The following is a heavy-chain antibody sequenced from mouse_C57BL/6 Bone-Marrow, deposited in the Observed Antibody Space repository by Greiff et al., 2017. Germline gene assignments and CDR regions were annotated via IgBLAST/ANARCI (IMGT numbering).Heavy chain of an antibody. CDR1: GYTFTSYW. D-gene: IGHD2-3*01. J-gene: IGHJ3*01. V-gene: IGHV1-52*01. CDR2: IDPSDSET. CDR3: ARDGYYSAGFAY. Sequence: QVQLQQPGAELVRPGSSVKLSCKASGYTFTSYWMHWVKQRPIQGLEWIGNIDPSDSETHYNQKFKDKATLTVDKSSSTASMQLSSLTSEDSAVYYCARDGYYSAGFAYWGQGTLVTVSA.